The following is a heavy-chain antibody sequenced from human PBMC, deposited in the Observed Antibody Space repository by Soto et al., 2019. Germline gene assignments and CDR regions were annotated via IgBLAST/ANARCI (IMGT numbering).Heavy chain of an antibody. Sequence: PGGSLRLSCAASGFTFSDYYMSWIRRAPGKGLEWVSYISSSSSYTNYADSVKGRFTISRDNAKNSLYLQMNSLRAEDTAVYYCARPSSWEATWYFDLWGRGTLVTVSS. CDR3: ARPSSWEATWYFDL. CDR1: GFTFSDYY. CDR2: ISSSSSYT. D-gene: IGHD1-26*01. V-gene: IGHV3-11*03. J-gene: IGHJ2*01.